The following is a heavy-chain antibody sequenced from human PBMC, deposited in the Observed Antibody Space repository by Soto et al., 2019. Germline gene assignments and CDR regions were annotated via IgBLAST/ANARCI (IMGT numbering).Heavy chain of an antibody. CDR1: GGSFSGYY. J-gene: IGHJ5*02. Sequence: QVQLQQCGAGLLKPSETLSLTCAIYGGSFSGYYWSWIRQPPGKGLEWIGEINHSGSTNYNPSLTSRFAMSVDTSQHQFSLTLSSVTAADMAVYYCAAAVARGWFDPWGQGTLVTVSS. V-gene: IGHV4-34*02. D-gene: IGHD5-12*01. CDR3: AAAVARGWFDP. CDR2: INHSGST.